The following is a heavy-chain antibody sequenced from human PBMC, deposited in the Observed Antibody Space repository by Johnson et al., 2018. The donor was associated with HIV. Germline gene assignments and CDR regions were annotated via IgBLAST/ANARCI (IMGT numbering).Heavy chain of an antibody. CDR1: GFTFDDYG. CDR3: AKDMSRVVTPWAVSFDI. Sequence: VQLVESGGGVVRPGGSLRLSCAASGFTFDDYGMSWVRQAPGKGLEWVSGINWNGGSTGYADSVKGRFTISRDNAKNSLYLQMNSLRAEDTAVYYCAKDMSRVVTPWAVSFDIWGQGTMVTVSS. D-gene: IGHD4-23*01. J-gene: IGHJ3*02. V-gene: IGHV3-20*04. CDR2: INWNGGST.